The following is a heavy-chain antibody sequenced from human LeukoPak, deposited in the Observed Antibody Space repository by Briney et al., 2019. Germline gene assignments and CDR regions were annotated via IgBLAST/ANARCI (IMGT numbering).Heavy chain of an antibody. D-gene: IGHD3-16*01. CDR1: GFTFSDYY. CDR2: IYYSGST. CDR3: ARGFYDYVWGSYREFDY. V-gene: IGHV4-30-4*01. J-gene: IGHJ4*02. Sequence: LRLSCAASGFTFSDYYMSWIRQPPGKGLEWIGYIYYSGSTYYNPSLKSRVTISVDTSKNQFSLKLSSVTAADTAVYYCARGFYDYVWGSYREFDYWGQGTLVTVSS.